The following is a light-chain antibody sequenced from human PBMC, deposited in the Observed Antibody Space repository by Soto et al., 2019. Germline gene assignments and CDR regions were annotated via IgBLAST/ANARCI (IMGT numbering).Light chain of an antibody. J-gene: IGKJ1*01. CDR2: DAS. CDR1: QSVSSF. CDR3: QHQNNWLWT. V-gene: IGKV3-11*01. Sequence: EIVLTQSPGTLSLSPGERATLSCRASQSVSSFLGWYQQRPGQAPRLLIYDASSRATDIPARFSGSGSGTDFTLTISSLEPEDFALYYCQHQNNWLWTFGQGTKVDIK.